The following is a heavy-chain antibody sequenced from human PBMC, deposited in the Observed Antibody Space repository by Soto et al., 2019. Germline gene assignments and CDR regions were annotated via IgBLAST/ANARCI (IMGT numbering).Heavy chain of an antibody. D-gene: IGHD3-9*01. Sequence: ASVKVSCKASGYTFTSYEINWVRQATGQGLEWMGWMNPNSGNTGYAQKLQGRVTMTTDTSTSTAYMELRSLRSDDTAVYYCARDWYFYDILTGSSSYFDYWGQGTLVTVSS. J-gene: IGHJ4*02. V-gene: IGHV1-8*01. CDR1: GYTFTSYE. CDR3: ARDWYFYDILTGSSSYFDY. CDR2: MNPNSGNT.